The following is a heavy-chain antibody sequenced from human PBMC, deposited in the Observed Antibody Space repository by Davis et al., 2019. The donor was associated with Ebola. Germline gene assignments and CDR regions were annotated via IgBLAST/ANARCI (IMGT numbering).Heavy chain of an antibody. CDR3: ARVKLHPNWFDP. CDR1: GFTFSSYW. Sequence: PGGSLRLSCAASGFTFSSYWMHWVRQAPGKGLVWVSRINSDGSSTSYADSVKGRFTISRDNAKNTLYLQMNSLRAEDTAVYYCARVKLHPNWFDPWGQGTLVTVSS. J-gene: IGHJ5*02. D-gene: IGHD1-7*01. V-gene: IGHV3-74*01. CDR2: INSDGSST.